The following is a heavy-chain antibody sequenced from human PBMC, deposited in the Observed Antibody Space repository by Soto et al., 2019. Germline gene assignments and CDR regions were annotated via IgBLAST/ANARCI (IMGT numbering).Heavy chain of an antibody. Sequence: QVQLVQSGAEVKKPGASVKVSCKASGYTFTSYDINWVRQATGQGLEWMGWMNPNSGNTGYAQKFQGRVNMTRNTSISTAYMELSSLRSEDTAVYYCASVINYYASGDDAFDIWGQGTMVTVSS. J-gene: IGHJ3*02. CDR3: ASVINYYASGDDAFDI. V-gene: IGHV1-8*01. CDR2: MNPNSGNT. CDR1: GYTFTSYD. D-gene: IGHD3-10*01.